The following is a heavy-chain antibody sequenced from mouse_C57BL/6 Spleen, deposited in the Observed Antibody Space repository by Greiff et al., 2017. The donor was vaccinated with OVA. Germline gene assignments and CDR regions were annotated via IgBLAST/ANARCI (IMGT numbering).Heavy chain of an antibody. CDR1: GYAFSSYW. CDR2: IYPGDGDT. D-gene: IGHD2-3*01. CDR3: ARGLLRRFAY. V-gene: IGHV1-80*01. Sequence: QVQLKESGAELVKPGASVKISCKASGYAFSSYWMNWVKQRPGKGLEWIGQIYPGDGDTNYNGKFKGKATLTADKSSSTAYMQLSSLTSEDSAVYFCARGLLRRFAYWGQGTLVTVSA. J-gene: IGHJ3*01.